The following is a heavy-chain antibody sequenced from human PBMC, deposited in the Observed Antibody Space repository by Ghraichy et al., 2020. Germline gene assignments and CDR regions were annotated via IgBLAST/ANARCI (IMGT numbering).Heavy chain of an antibody. V-gene: IGHV3-48*03. CDR3: AALIIGFDY. CDR1: GFTFSSYE. J-gene: IGHJ4*02. Sequence: GGSLRLSCAASGFTFSSYEMNWVRQAPGKGLEWVSYISSSGSTIYYADSVKGRFTISRDNAKNSLYLQMNSLRAEDTAVYYCAALIIGFDYWGQGTLVTVSS. D-gene: IGHD3/OR15-3a*01. CDR2: ISSSGSTI.